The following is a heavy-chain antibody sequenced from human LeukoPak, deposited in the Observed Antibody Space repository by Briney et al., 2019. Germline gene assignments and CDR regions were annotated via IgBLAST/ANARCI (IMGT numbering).Heavy chain of an antibody. CDR3: VDGGRFDY. D-gene: IGHD4-23*01. J-gene: IGHJ4*02. V-gene: IGHV3-30*03. Sequence: GGSLRLSCVASGFTFSIYAMHWVRQAPGKGLDWVALISHDGSDKYYADSVKGRFTISRDNSKNTLYLQMNSLGAEDTAVYYCVDGGRFDYWGQGTLVTVS. CDR1: GFTFSIYA. CDR2: ISHDGSDK.